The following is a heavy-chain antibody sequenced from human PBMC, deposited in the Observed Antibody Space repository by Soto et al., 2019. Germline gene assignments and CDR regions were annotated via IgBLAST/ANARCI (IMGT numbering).Heavy chain of an antibody. CDR2: IYPGDSDT. J-gene: IGHJ6*02. CDR3: ASHEEASSPVYDMDA. D-gene: IGHD6-6*01. V-gene: IGHV5-51*01. CDR1: GYSFTSYW. Sequence: GESLKISCKGSGYSFTSYWIGWVRQMPGKGLEWMGIIYPGDSDTRYSPSFQGQVTISADKSISTAYLQWSSLKASDTAMYYCASHEEASSPVYDMDARGQGPTVTV.